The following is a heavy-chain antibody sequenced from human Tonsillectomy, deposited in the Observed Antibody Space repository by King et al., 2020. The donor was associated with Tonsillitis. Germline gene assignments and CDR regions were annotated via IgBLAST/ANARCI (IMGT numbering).Heavy chain of an antibody. D-gene: IGHD3-3*01. CDR1: GFTFDDYA. V-gene: IGHV3-9*01. CDR2: ISWNSGII. Sequence: VQLVESGGGLVQPGRSLRLSCAASGFTFDDYAMHWVRQAPGKGLEWVSGISWNSGIIGYADSVKGRFTISRANAKNSLYLQMNSLRAEDTALYYCAKDIIRYDFWSGSDYWGQGTLVTVSS. CDR3: AKDIIRYDFWSGSDY. J-gene: IGHJ4*02.